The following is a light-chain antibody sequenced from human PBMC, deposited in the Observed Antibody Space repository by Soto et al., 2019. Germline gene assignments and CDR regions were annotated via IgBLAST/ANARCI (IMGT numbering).Light chain of an antibody. CDR2: AAS. J-gene: IGKJ2*01. CDR1: QSISSY. CDR3: QQSYRTPV. V-gene: IGKV1-39*01. Sequence: DIQMTQSPSSLSSSVGDRVTITCRASQSISSYLYWYQQKPGTAPKLLIYAASSLQSGVPSRFSGRGSGTDFTLPISSLQPVDFVTYYCQQSYRTPVFGQGTKLEIK.